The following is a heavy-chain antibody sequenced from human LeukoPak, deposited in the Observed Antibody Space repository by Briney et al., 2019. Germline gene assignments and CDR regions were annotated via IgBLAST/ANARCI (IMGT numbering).Heavy chain of an antibody. J-gene: IGHJ4*02. CDR3: ARMVRGYSGYDTYYFDY. CDR1: GFTFSSYA. Sequence: GGSLRLSCAASGFTFSSYAMHWVRQAPGKGPEYVSAISSNGGSTYYANSVKGRFTISRDNSKNTLYLQMGSLRAEDMAVYYCARMVRGYSGYDTYYFDYWGQGTLVTVSS. D-gene: IGHD5-12*01. V-gene: IGHV3-64*01. CDR2: ISSNGGST.